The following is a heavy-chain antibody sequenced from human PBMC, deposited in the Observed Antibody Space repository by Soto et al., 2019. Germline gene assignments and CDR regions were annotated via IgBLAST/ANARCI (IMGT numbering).Heavy chain of an antibody. CDR3: ARHSRSTNLIDY. D-gene: IGHD1-1*01. Sequence: PSETLSLTCTVSGGSISSYYWSWIRQPPGKGLEWIGYIYYSGSTNYNPSLKSRVTISVDTSKNQFSLKLSSVTAADTAVYYCARHSRSTNLIDYWGQGTLVTVSS. V-gene: IGHV4-59*08. J-gene: IGHJ4*02. CDR2: IYYSGST. CDR1: GGSISSYY.